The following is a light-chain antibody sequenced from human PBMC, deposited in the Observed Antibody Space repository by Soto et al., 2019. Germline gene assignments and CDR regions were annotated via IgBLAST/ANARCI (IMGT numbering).Light chain of an antibody. J-gene: IGKJ1*01. V-gene: IGKV3-15*01. CDR1: QSVSNN. CDR2: GSS. CDR3: QQHSNWPRT. Sequence: IAMTQSPATLSVSPGERATLSCRASQSVSNNLAWYQQNPGQAPRLLIHGSSTRATGIPARFSGSGSGTEFTLTISGLQSEDFAVYYCQQHSNWPRTFGQGTKVDIK.